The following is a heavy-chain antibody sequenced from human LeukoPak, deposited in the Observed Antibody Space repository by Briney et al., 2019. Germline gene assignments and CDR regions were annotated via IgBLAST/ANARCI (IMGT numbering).Heavy chain of an antibody. Sequence: PGGPLRLFCAASVFIFNLCWMHWLRQSPGKALVWVSHINSDRSSTSYADSVKGRFTISRDNDKNTLYLQMNSLRAEDTAVYYCARGALGRFGELLANWFDPWGRGTLVTVSS. J-gene: IGHJ5*02. V-gene: IGHV3-74*01. CDR2: INSDRSST. CDR3: ARGALGRFGELLANWFDP. CDR1: VFIFNLCW. D-gene: IGHD3-10*01.